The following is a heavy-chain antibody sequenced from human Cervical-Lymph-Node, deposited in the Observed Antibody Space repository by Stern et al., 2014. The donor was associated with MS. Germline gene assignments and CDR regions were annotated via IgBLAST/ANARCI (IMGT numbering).Heavy chain of an antibody. CDR1: GFSLSTSGMC. D-gene: IGHD3-22*01. J-gene: IGHJ4*02. Sequence: QITLKESGPALVKPTQTLTLTCTFSGFSLSTSGMCVSWIRQPPGKALEWLALIDWDDDKYYSTSLKTRLTISKDTSKNQVVLTMTNMDPVDTATYYCARTYYYDSSGYYPIPFDYWGQGTLVTVSS. CDR3: ARTYYYDSSGYYPIPFDY. V-gene: IGHV2-70*01. CDR2: IDWDDDK.